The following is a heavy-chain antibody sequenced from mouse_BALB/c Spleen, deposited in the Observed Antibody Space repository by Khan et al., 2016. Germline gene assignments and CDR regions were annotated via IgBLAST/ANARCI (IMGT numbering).Heavy chain of an antibody. J-gene: IGHJ3*01. V-gene: IGHV14-3*02. CDR3: ARSYYDSWFVY. D-gene: IGHD2-4*01. CDR1: GFNIKDTY. CDR2: IDPANDNT. Sequence: VRLQQSGAELVKPGASVKLFCTASGFNIKDTYMHWMIQRPEQGLEWFGRIDPANDNTKYDPKLQGKATITADTSSNTAYLQRSSLTSEDTAVYYCARSYYDSWFVYWGQGTLVTVSA.